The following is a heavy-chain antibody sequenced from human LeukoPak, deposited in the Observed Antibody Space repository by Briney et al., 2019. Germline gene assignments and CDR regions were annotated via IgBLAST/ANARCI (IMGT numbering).Heavy chain of an antibody. CDR1: GYTFTGYY. J-gene: IGHJ4*02. CDR3: ARVGSARSYDY. D-gene: IGHD3-16*01. CDR2: INPDSGVT. Sequence: ASVKVSCKASGYTFTGYYIHWVRQAPGQGLEWMGWINPDSGVTNYAQKFQGRVTMTRDTSISTAYMELSRLRSDDTAVYYCARVGSARSYDYWGQGTLVTVSS. V-gene: IGHV1-2*02.